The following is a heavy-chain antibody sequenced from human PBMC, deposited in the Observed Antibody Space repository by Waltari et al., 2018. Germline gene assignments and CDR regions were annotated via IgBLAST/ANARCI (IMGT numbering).Heavy chain of an antibody. CDR1: GFTFSSYA. Sequence: EVQLLESGGGLVQPGGSLRLSCAASGFTFSSYAMSWVRQATGKGLEWVSAISGSGGSTYYADSVKGRFTISRDNSKNTLYLQMNSLRAEDTAVYYCAKVHPWTTRKPYYGMDVWGQGTTVTVSS. D-gene: IGHD4-4*01. V-gene: IGHV3-23*01. CDR2: ISGSGGST. J-gene: IGHJ6*02. CDR3: AKVHPWTTRKPYYGMDV.